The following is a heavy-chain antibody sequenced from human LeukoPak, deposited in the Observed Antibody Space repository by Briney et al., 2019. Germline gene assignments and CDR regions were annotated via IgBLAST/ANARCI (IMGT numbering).Heavy chain of an antibody. Sequence: SETLSLTCTVSGGSISSYYWSWIRQPPGKGLEWIGYIYYSGSTNYKPSLKSRVTISVDTSKNQFSLKLSSVTAADTAVYYCAREGSTGYDYWGQGTLVTVSS. CDR1: GGSISSYY. J-gene: IGHJ4*02. D-gene: IGHD3-10*01. CDR3: AREGSTGYDY. V-gene: IGHV4-59*01. CDR2: IYYSGST.